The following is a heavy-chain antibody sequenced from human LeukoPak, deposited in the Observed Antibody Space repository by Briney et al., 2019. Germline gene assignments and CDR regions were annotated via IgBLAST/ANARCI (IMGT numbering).Heavy chain of an antibody. V-gene: IGHV3-9*01. CDR2: ISWNSGSM. Sequence: GGSLRLSCAASGFTFDDYAMHWVRQAPGKGLEWVSGISWNSGSMGYADSVKGRFTISRDNAKNSLYLQMNSLRAEDTALYYCAKDRLGATLFLDAFDIWGQGTMVTVSS. CDR3: AKDRLGATLFLDAFDI. J-gene: IGHJ3*02. D-gene: IGHD1-26*01. CDR1: GFTFDDYA.